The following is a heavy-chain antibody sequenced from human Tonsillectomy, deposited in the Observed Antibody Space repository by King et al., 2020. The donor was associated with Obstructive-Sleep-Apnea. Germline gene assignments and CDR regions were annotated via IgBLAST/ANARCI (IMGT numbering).Heavy chain of an antibody. J-gene: IGHJ2*01. CDR1: GFTVSSNY. CDR3: ASLHYYDSSGYFDL. CDR2: IYSGGST. Sequence: QLVQSGGGLVQPGGSLRLSCAASGFTVSSNYMSWVRQAPGKGLEWVSVIYSGGSTYYADSVKGRFTISRHNSKNTLYLQMNSLRAEDTAVYYCASLHYYDSSGYFDLWGRGTLVTVSS. D-gene: IGHD3-22*01. V-gene: IGHV3-53*04.